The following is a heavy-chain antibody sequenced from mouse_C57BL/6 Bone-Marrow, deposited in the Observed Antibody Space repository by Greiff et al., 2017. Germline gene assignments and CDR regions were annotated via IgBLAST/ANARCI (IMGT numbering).Heavy chain of an antibody. J-gene: IGHJ4*01. CDR2: INPYNGGT. CDR1: GYTFPDYY. V-gene: IGHV1-19*01. D-gene: IGHD3-1*01. CDR3: ARGERTGGYYAMDY. Sequence: VQLQQSGPVLVKPGASVKMSCKASGYTFPDYYMNWVKQSHGKSLEWIGVINPYNGGTSYNKKFKGKATLTVDKSSSTAYMELNSLTSEDSSVYYCARGERTGGYYAMDYWGQGTSVTVSS.